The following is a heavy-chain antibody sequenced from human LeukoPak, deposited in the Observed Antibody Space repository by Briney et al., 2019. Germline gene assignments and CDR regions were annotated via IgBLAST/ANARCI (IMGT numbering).Heavy chain of an antibody. V-gene: IGHV4-39*02. CDR3: ARDDYGDYGLDY. Sequence: PSETLSLTCTVSGGSISSYYWSWIRQPPGKGLEWIGSIYYSGSTYYNPSLKSRVTISVDTSKNQFSLKLSSVTAADTAVYYCARDDYGDYGLDYWGQGTLVTVSS. D-gene: IGHD4-17*01. CDR2: IYYSGST. J-gene: IGHJ4*02. CDR1: GGSISSYY.